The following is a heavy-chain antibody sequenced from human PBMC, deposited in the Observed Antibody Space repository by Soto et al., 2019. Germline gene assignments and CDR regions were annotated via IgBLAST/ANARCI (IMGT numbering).Heavy chain of an antibody. CDR1: GFSVSSNY. D-gene: IGHD1-26*01. CDR2: HYSGGST. CDR3: ARHRHPRGTVGATSPLDP. J-gene: IGHJ5*02. V-gene: IGHV3-53*01. Sequence: GGSLRLSCAISGFSVSSNYLSWVHQAPGKGLEWVSVHYSGGSTYYADSVQGRFTISRDKCNNTLYLQMRRVRAEDTAVYFCARHRHPRGTVGATSPLDPWGQGTQVTVSS.